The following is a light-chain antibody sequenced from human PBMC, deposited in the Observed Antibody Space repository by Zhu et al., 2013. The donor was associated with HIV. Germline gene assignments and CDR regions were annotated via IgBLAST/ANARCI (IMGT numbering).Light chain of an antibody. J-gene: IGKJ4*01. CDR1: QSLTSGQ. Sequence: ESVLTQSPVTLSVSPGERATLSCRASQSLTSGQLAWYQQKPGQAPRLLIYDASNRATGTPARFSGSGSGTDFTLTISSLEPEDFAVYYCQQYGTSPLTFGGGTKVQIK. V-gene: IGKV3-20*01. CDR2: DAS. CDR3: QQYGTSPLT.